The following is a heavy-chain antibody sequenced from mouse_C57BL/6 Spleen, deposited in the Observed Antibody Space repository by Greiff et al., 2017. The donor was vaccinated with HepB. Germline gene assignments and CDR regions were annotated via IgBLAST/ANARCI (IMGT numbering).Heavy chain of an antibody. CDR3: ARYGSRGGYFDV. CDR1: GFTFTDYY. CDR2: IRNKANGYTT. D-gene: IGHD1-1*01. V-gene: IGHV7-3*01. Sequence: EVKLVESGGGLVQPGGSLSLSCAASGFTFTDYYMSWVRQPPGKALEWLGFIRNKANGYTTEYSASVKGRFTISRDNSQSILYLQMNALRAEDSATYYCARYGSRGGYFDVWGTGTTVTVSS. J-gene: IGHJ1*03.